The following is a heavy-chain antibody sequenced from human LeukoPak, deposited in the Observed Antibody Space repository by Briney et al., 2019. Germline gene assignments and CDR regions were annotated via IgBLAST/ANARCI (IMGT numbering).Heavy chain of an antibody. V-gene: IGHV1-2*02. CDR2: INPNSGGT. CDR1: GYTFTDYF. D-gene: IGHD4-17*01. J-gene: IGHJ3*02. CDR3: ARDAYGDYTSGAFDI. Sequence: GASVKVSCKASGYTFTDYFLHWVRQAPGQGLEWMGWINPNSGGTNYAQKFQGRVTMTRDTSISTAYMELSRLRSDDTAVYYCARDAYGDYTSGAFDIWGQGTMVTVSS.